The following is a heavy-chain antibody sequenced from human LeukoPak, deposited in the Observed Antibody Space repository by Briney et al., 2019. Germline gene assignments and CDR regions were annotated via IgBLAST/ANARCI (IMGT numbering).Heavy chain of an antibody. CDR1: GYSFTSYW. CDR3: ARHPLVRGVDYGMDV. CDR2: IYPGDSDT. D-gene: IGHD3-10*01. Sequence: GESLKISCKGSGYSFTSYWIGWVRQMPGKGLEWMGIIYPGDSDTRYSPSFQGQVTISADKSISTAYLQWSSLKASDTAMYYCARHPLVRGVDYGMDVWGQGTTVTVSS. J-gene: IGHJ6*02. V-gene: IGHV5-51*01.